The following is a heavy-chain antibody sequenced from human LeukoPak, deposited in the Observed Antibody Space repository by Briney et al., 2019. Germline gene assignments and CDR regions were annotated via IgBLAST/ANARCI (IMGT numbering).Heavy chain of an antibody. D-gene: IGHD3-22*01. CDR1: GYTFTSYD. J-gene: IGHJ3*02. Sequence: ASVKVSCKASGYTFTSYDITWVRQAPGQGLEWMGWINAYNGYTNYAQKLQGRVTMTTDTSTSTAYMELRSLRSDDTAVYYCARGSRITMIVVVHDASDIWGQGTMVTVSS. V-gene: IGHV1-18*01. CDR3: ARGSRITMIVVVHDASDI. CDR2: INAYNGYT.